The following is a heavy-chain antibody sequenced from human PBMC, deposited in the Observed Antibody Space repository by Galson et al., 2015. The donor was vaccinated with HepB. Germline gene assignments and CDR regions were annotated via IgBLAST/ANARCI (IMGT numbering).Heavy chain of an antibody. D-gene: IGHD5-18*01. Sequence: SVKVSCKASGGTFSSHALGWVRQAPGQGLEWMGGIIPMFGIANYAQKFQGRVTITADESRNTIYMELSSLRSEDTAVFYCAKNQHSYGSTSDAFDIWGQGTMVTVSS. V-gene: IGHV1-69*13. CDR1: GGTFSSHA. CDR2: IIPMFGIA. J-gene: IGHJ3*02. CDR3: AKNQHSYGSTSDAFDI.